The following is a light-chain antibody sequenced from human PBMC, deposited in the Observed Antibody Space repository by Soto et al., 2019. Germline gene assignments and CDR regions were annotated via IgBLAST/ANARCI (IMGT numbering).Light chain of an antibody. V-gene: IGKV3-20*01. CDR1: QSVSSSY. J-gene: IGKJ5*01. Sequence: EIVLTQSPGTLSLSPGGRATLSCRASQSVSSSYLAWYQQKPGQAPRFLIYGTSSRATGIPDRFSGSGSGTDFTLTISRLEPEDFAVYYCQQYGSSPTFGEGTRLEIK. CDR2: GTS. CDR3: QQYGSSPT.